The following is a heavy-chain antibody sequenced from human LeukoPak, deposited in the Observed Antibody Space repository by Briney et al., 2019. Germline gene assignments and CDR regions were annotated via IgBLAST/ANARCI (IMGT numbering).Heavy chain of an antibody. J-gene: IGHJ4*02. D-gene: IGHD3-10*01. CDR3: ARDRGMVRGVIDY. V-gene: IGHV4-39*07. CDR1: GGSISGSSYY. CDR2: IYYSGST. Sequence: SETLSLTCTVSGGSISGSSYYWGWIRQPPGKGLEWIGSIYYSGSTYYNPSLKSRVTISVDTSKNQFSLKLNSVTAADTAVYYCARDRGMVRGVIDYWGQGTLVTVYS.